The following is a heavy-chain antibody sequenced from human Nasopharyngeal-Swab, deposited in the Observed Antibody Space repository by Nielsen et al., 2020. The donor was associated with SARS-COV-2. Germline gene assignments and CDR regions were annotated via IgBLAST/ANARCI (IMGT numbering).Heavy chain of an antibody. Sequence: ASVKVSCKASGYTFTSYAMHWVRQAPGQRLEWMGWINAGNGNTKYSQKFQGRVTITRDTSASTAYLELSSVTAADTAVYYCARSRPDTIFGVVTLASNFDYWGQGTLVTVSS. CDR2: INAGNGNT. CDR1: GYTFTSYA. V-gene: IGHV1-3*01. D-gene: IGHD3-3*01. J-gene: IGHJ4*02. CDR3: ARSRPDTIFGVVTLASNFDY.